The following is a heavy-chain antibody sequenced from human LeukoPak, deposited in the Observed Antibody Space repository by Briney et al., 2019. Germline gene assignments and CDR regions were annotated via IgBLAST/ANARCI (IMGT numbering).Heavy chain of an antibody. D-gene: IGHD6-19*01. CDR3: ARGSRLAVAGTGDY. J-gene: IGHJ4*02. Sequence: GGSLRLSCAASGFTFSSYAMHWVRQAPGKGLEWVAVISYDGSNKYYADSVKGRFTISRDNSKNTLYLQMNSLRAEDTAVYYCARGSRLAVAGTGDYWGQGTLVTVSS. CDR2: ISYDGSNK. CDR1: GFTFSSYA. V-gene: IGHV3-30-3*01.